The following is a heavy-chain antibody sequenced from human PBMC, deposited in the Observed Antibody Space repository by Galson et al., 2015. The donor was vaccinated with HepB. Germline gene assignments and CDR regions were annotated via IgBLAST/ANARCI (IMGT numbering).Heavy chain of an antibody. CDR1: GYTFTSYY. J-gene: IGHJ4*02. V-gene: IGHV1-46*01. Sequence: SVKVSCKASGYTFTSYYMHWVRQAPGQGLEWMGIINPSGGSTSYAQKFQGRVTMTRDTSTSTVYMELSSLRSEDTAVYYCARARTYYDYVWGSYDGGCSHYCGPGTLVTVSS. CDR2: INPSGGST. CDR3: ARARTYYDYVWGSYDGGCSHY. D-gene: IGHD3-16*01.